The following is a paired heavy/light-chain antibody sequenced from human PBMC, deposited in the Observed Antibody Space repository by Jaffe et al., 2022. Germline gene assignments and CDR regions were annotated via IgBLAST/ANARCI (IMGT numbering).Heavy chain of an antibody. CDR2: IKPISGVS. D-gene: IGHD1-7*01. J-gene: IGHJ4*02. V-gene: IGHV1-46*01. Sequence: QVQLVQSGAEVKKPGASVRVSCKASGYTFTDYSIHWIRQAPGQGLEWMGIIKPISGVSNYAQRFQGRVTMARDTSTSTVSMELSGVTSEDTAVYYCARTLVTGTSDYWGQGTLVTVSS. CDR1: GYTFTDYS. CDR3: ARTLVTGTSDY.
Light chain of an antibody. CDR1: QDIRND. J-gene: IGKJ2*01. CDR3: LMQNSYPYT. V-gene: IGKV1-17*01. Sequence: DIQMTQSPSSLSASVGDRVTITCRASQDIRNDLGWFQQRPGKAPKRLIYAASSLQSGVPSRFSGSGSGTEFTLTISSLQPEDFATYYCLMQNSYPYTFGQGTKLEIK. CDR2: AAS.